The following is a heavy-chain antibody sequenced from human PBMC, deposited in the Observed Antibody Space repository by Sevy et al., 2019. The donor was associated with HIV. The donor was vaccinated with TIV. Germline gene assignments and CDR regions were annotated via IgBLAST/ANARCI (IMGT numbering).Heavy chain of an antibody. Sequence: GGSLRLSCAASGFTFSSYWMSWVRQAPGKGLEWVANIKQDGSEKYYVDSLKGRFTISRDNAKNSLYLQMNSLRAEDTAVYYCARDGYYGSGSYYTRRYYFDYWGQGTLVTISS. CDR2: IKQDGSEK. CDR3: ARDGYYGSGSYYTRRYYFDY. D-gene: IGHD3-10*01. J-gene: IGHJ4*02. CDR1: GFTFSSYW. V-gene: IGHV3-7*03.